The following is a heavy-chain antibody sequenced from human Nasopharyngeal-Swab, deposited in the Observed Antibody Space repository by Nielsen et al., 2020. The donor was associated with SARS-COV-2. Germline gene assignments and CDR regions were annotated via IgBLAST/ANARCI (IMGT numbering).Heavy chain of an antibody. CDR1: GFGFSAHY. CDR2: VNLDGSEK. V-gene: IGHV3-7*05. Sequence: GESLKISCAASGFGFSAHYMDWVRQVPGKGLEWVANVNLDGSEKYYVDSVKGRFTISRDNAKKSLYLQMNTLRAEDTAVYYCARDQWQQLVAWGQGTLVTVSS. D-gene: IGHD6-13*01. J-gene: IGHJ5*02. CDR3: ARDQWQQLVA.